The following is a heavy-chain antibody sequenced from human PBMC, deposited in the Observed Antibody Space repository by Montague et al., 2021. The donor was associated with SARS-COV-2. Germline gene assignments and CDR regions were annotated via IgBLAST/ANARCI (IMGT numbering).Heavy chain of an antibody. Sequence: SETLSLTCSVSSGSIISSGYYWGWIRQPPGKELEWIGNIYYSGTTYSNPSLQSRGTISVDPSKAHLSLRLSSVTAADTAVYFCARGMIRGVTTPFDYWGQGSQVTVSS. D-gene: IGHD3-10*01. V-gene: IGHV4-39*02. CDR3: ARGMIRGVTTPFDY. J-gene: IGHJ4*02. CDR2: IYYSGTT. CDR1: SGSIISSGYY.